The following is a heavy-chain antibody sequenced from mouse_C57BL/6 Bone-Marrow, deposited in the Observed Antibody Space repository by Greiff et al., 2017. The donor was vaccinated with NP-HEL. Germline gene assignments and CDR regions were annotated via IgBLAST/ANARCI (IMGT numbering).Heavy chain of an antibody. CDR2: IDPENGDT. J-gene: IGHJ2*01. Sequence: EVQLQQSGAELVRPGASVKLSCTASGFNIKDDYMHWVKQRPEQGLEWIGWIDPENGDTEYASKFQGKATITAYTSSNTAYLQVSSLTSEDTAVYYCTQFPNYYGSPFDYWGQGTTLTVSS. CDR3: TQFPNYYGSPFDY. CDR1: GFNIKDDY. D-gene: IGHD1-1*01. V-gene: IGHV14-4*01.